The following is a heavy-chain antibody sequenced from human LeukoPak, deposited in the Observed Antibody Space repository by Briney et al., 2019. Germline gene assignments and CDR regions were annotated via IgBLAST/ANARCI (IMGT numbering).Heavy chain of an antibody. CDR3: ARASIMITFGGVIVGLYYFDY. CDR1: GYTFTSYY. J-gene: IGHJ4*02. Sequence: ASVKVSCKASGYTFTSYYMHWVRQAPGQGLEWMGIINPSGGTTTYAQKFQGRVTMTRDTSTSTVYMELSSLRSEDTAVYYCARASIMITFGGVIVGLYYFDYWGQGTLVTVSS. CDR2: INPSGGTT. D-gene: IGHD3-16*02. V-gene: IGHV1-46*01.